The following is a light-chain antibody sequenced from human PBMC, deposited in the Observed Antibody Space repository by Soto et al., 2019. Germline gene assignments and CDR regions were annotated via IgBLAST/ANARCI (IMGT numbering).Light chain of an antibody. CDR2: DAS. J-gene: IGKJ2*01. CDR1: RSINNY. CDR3: QQRSNWPPGIT. V-gene: IGKV3-11*01. Sequence: EIVLTQSPATLSLSPGERATLSCRASRSINNYLAWYQQSPGQAPRLLFYDASNRATGIPARFNGSGSGTDFTLTITAREPDDFAVYYCQQRSNWPPGITFGQGTKLEIK.